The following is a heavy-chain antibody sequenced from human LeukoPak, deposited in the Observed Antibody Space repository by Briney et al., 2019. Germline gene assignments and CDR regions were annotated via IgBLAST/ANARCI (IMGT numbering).Heavy chain of an antibody. V-gene: IGHV3-11*06. Sequence: PGGSLRLSCAASGFTFSNYYMSWIRQAPGKGLEWVSYISRSGSYRNYADSVTGRFTISRNNATTSLYLQQNTLRPDETAVYYSARGPLVAAATYPDYWGQGTPVTVSS. CDR2: ISRSGSYR. CDR3: ARGPLVAAATYPDY. D-gene: IGHD2-15*01. J-gene: IGHJ4*02. CDR1: GFTFSNYY.